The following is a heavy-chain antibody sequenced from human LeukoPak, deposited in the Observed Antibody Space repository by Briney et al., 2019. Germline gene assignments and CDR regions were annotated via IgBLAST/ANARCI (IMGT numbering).Heavy chain of an antibody. CDR1: GFTFSSYW. D-gene: IGHD5-24*01. J-gene: IGHJ4*02. V-gene: IGHV3-7*05. Sequence: GGSLRLSCAASGFTFSSYWMSWVRQAPGKGLEWVANIKQDGSEKYYVDSVKGRFTISRDNAKNSLYLQMNSLRAEDTAVYYCARDLRFKSRDGYNVDYWGQGFLVTVSS. CDR3: ARDLRFKSRDGYNVDY. CDR2: IKQDGSEK.